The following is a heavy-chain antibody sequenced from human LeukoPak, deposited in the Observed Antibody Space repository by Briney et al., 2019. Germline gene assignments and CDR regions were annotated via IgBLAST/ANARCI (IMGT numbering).Heavy chain of an antibody. CDR1: GYTFTSYY. J-gene: IGHJ4*02. CDR3: ARVGAAAGNGY. D-gene: IGHD6-13*01. CDR2: INPSGGST. Sequence: GASVNVSCKASGYTFTSYYMHWVRQPPGQGHEWMGIINPSGGSTSYAQKFQGRVTMTRDTSTSTVYMELSSLRSEDTAVYYYARVGAAAGNGYWGQGPLVPVSS. V-gene: IGHV1-46*01.